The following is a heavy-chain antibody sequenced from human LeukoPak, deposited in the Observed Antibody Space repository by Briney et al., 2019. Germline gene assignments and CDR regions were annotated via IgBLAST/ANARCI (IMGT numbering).Heavy chain of an antibody. D-gene: IGHD1-1*01. J-gene: IGHJ4*02. Sequence: ASVKVSCRVSGYTLSELSMHWVRQAPGKGLEWMGGFDPEDVETIYAQKFQGRVTMTEDTSTDTAYMELRSLRSEDAAVYFCATKAQLIRRALDSWGQGTQVTASS. V-gene: IGHV1-24*01. CDR2: FDPEDVET. CDR1: GYTLSELS. CDR3: ATKAQLIRRALDS.